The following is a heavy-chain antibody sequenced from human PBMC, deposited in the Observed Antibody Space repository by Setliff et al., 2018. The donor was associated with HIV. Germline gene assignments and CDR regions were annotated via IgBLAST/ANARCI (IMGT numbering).Heavy chain of an antibody. CDR3: ARAPRGYYYGSGSCYRYYFDY. CDR1: GYTFTSYA. Sequence: ASVKVSCKASGYTFTSYAMNWVRQAPGQGLEWMGWINTNTGNPTYAQGFTGRFVFSLDTSVSTAYLQISSLKAEDTAVYYCARAPRGYYYGSGSCYRYYFDYWGQGTLVTVSS. V-gene: IGHV7-4-1*02. J-gene: IGHJ4*02. CDR2: INTNTGNP. D-gene: IGHD3-10*01.